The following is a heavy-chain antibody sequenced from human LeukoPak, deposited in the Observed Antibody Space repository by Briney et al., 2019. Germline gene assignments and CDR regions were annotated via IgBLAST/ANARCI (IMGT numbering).Heavy chain of an antibody. CDR3: ARIRSGYYARNEY. D-gene: IGHD3-22*01. CDR1: GYNFTIYW. Sequence: GESLKISCKGSGYNFTIYWIGWVRQMPGKGLEWMGIIYPGDSDTRYSPSFQGQVTISVDKSISTAYLQWSSLKASDTAMYYCARIRSGYYARNEYWGQGTLVTVSS. J-gene: IGHJ4*02. CDR2: IYPGDSDT. V-gene: IGHV5-51*01.